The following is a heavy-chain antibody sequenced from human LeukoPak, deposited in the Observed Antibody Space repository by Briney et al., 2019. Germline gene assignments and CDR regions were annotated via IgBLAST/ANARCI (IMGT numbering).Heavy chain of an antibody. CDR3: ARMDRGASRSSGWYGYFDY. J-gene: IGHJ4*02. V-gene: IGHV3-53*01. D-gene: IGHD6-19*01. CDR2: IYSGGST. Sequence: GGSLRLSCAVSRFTFSTYAMSWVRQAPGQGLEWVSVIYSGGSTYYADSVKGRFTISRDNSKNTLYLQMNSLRAEDTAVYYCARMDRGASRSSGWYGYFDYWGLGTLVTVSS. CDR1: RFTFSTYA.